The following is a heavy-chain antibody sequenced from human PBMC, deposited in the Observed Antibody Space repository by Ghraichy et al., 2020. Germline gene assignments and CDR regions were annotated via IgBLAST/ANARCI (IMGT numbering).Heavy chain of an antibody. CDR2: ISRSSSTI. J-gene: IGHJ5*02. Sequence: GGSLRLSCAPSGFTFSTYSMNWVRQAPGKGLEWVSYISRSSSTIYYADSVKGRFTISRDNAKNSLYLQMNSLRDEDTAVYYCARGLSSSLLGLWFNPWGQGTLVTVSS. CDR3: ARGLSSSLLGLWFNP. V-gene: IGHV3-48*02. D-gene: IGHD6-13*01. CDR1: GFTFSTYS.